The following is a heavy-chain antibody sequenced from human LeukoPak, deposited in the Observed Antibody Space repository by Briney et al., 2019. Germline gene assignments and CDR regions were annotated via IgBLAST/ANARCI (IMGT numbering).Heavy chain of an antibody. V-gene: IGHV3-30*18. CDR3: AKASIVGATTAIDY. J-gene: IGHJ4*02. CDR2: ISYDGSNK. D-gene: IGHD1-26*01. Sequence: PGGSLRLSCAASGFTFSSYGMHWVRQAPGKGLEWVAVISYDGSNKYYADSVKGRFTISRDNSKNTLYLQMNSLRAEDTAVYYCAKASIVGATTAIDYWGLGTLVTVSS. CDR1: GFTFSSYG.